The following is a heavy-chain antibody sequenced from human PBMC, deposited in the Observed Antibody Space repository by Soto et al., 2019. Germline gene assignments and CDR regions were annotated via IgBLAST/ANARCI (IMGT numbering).Heavy chain of an antibody. CDR2: IYYSGST. CDR3: ARVAVAGTPSLFGYYYYGMDV. Sequence: SETLSLTCTVSGGSISSYYWSWIRQPPGKGQEWIGYIYYSGSTNYNPSLKSRVTISVDTSKNQFSLKLSSVTAADTAVYYCARVAVAGTPSLFGYYYYGMDVWGQGTTVTVSS. V-gene: IGHV4-59*01. J-gene: IGHJ6*02. CDR1: GGSISSYY. D-gene: IGHD6-19*01.